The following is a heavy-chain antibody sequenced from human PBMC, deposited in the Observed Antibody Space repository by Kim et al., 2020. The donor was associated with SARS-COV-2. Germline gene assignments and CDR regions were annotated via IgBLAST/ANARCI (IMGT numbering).Heavy chain of an antibody. J-gene: IGHJ6*02. V-gene: IGHV3-53*01. Sequence: GGSLRLSCAASGFTVSSNYMSWVRQAPGKGLEWVSVIYSGGSTYYADSVKGRFTISRDNSKNTLYLQMNSLRAEDTAVYYCARLAVAYYYYGMDVWGQGTTVTVSS. CDR3: ARLAVAYYYYGMDV. D-gene: IGHD6-19*01. CDR2: IYSGGST. CDR1: GFTVSSNY.